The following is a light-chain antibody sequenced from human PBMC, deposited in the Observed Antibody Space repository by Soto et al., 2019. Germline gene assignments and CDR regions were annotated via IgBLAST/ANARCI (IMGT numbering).Light chain of an antibody. V-gene: IGLV1-40*01. CDR3: QSYDSSLSGSV. CDR1: SANIGAGYD. J-gene: IGLJ1*01. Sequence: QAVRTQPPSVAGAPGQRVTSSCAGSSANIGAGYDVHWYQHLPGTAPKLLIFGNSNRPSGVPDRFSASKSGTSASLAITGLQAEDEADYYCQSYDSSLSGSVFGTGTKVTVL. CDR2: GNS.